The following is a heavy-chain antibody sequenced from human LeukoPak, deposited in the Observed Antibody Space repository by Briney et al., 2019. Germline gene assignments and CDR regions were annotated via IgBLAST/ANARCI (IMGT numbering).Heavy chain of an antibody. J-gene: IGHJ4*02. D-gene: IGHD3-10*01. Sequence: SETLSLTCTVSGGSVSSGSYYWSWIRPPPGKGLEWIGYIYYSGSTNYNPSLKSRVNISVDTSKNQFSLKVTSVTAADTAVYYCARRGGSGRSFDYWGQGTLVTVSS. CDR1: GGSVSSGSYY. CDR3: ARRGGSGRSFDY. V-gene: IGHV4-61*01. CDR2: IYYSGST.